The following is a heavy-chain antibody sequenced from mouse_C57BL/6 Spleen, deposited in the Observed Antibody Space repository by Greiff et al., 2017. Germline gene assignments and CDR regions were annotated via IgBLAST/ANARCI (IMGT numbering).Heavy chain of an antibody. V-gene: IGHV1-18*01. J-gene: IGHJ2*01. Sequence: EVKLQQSGPELVKPGASVKIPCKASGYTFPDSYMDWVKQSHGKSLEWIGDINPNNGGTIYNQKFKGKATLTVDKSSSTAYMELRSLTSEDTAVYYCARKGYSNYNVYYFDYWGQGTTRTVSS. CDR1: GYTFPDSY. CDR3: ARKGYSNYNVYYFDY. CDR2: INPNNGGT. D-gene: IGHD2-5*01.